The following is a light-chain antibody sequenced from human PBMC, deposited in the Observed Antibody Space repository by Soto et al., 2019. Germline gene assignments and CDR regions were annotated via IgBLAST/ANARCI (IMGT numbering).Light chain of an antibody. CDR1: QTISTW. Sequence: DIQMTQSPSTLSASVGDRVTITCRASQTISTWLAWYQQKPGKAPKLLIYKASSLESGVPSTFSGSGSGTEFNLTNSSLQPDDFATYCCQHYKSYFYTFGQGTKREIK. CDR3: QHYKSYFYT. V-gene: IGKV1-5*03. CDR2: KAS. J-gene: IGKJ2*01.